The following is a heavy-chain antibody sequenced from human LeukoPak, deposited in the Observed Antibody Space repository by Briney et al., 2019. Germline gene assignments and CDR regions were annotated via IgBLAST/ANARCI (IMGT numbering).Heavy chain of an antibody. CDR1: GFTFSSYA. V-gene: IGHV3-23*01. CDR3: AKGSYDILTEFDY. Sequence: HTGGSLRLSCAASGFTFSSYAMSWVRQAPGKGLEWVSAISGSGGSTYYADSVKGRFTISRDNSKNTLYLQMNSLRAEDTAVYYCAKGSYDILTEFDYWGQGTLVTVSS. CDR2: ISGSGGST. J-gene: IGHJ4*02. D-gene: IGHD3-9*01.